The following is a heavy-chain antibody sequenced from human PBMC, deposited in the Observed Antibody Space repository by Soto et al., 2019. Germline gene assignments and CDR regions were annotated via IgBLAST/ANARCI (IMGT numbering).Heavy chain of an antibody. J-gene: IGHJ5*01. CDR3: ARGLNWFDS. CDR2: MNPNSGNT. V-gene: IGHV1-8*01. CDR1: GYTFTSYD. Sequence: QVQLVQSGAEVKKPGASVKVSCRASGYTFTSYDINWVRQATGQGLEWMGWMNPNSGNTVYAQRFQGRVTMTRNTPKSTANRELSSLKSGDTAVYYCARGLNWFDSWGQGTRVTVPS.